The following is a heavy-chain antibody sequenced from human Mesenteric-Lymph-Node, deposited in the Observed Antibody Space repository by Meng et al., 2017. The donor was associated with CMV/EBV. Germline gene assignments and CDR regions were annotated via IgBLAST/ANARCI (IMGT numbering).Heavy chain of an antibody. J-gene: IGHJ4*02. CDR1: GFTFDDYA. D-gene: IGHD3-22*01. CDR3: ARGPSSGIDYDSSGFSY. Sequence: GGSLRLSCAASGFTFDDYAMHWVRQAPGKGLEWVSGLNWNGDNIAYADSVKGRFTISRDNTKNSLYLQINSLRAEDTALYYCARGPSSGIDYDSSGFSYWGQGTLVTVSS. V-gene: IGHV3-9*01. CDR2: LNWNGDNI.